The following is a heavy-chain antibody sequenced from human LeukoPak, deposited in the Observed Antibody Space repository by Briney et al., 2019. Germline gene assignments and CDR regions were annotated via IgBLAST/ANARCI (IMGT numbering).Heavy chain of an antibody. J-gene: IGHJ3*02. CDR2: ITDSGSRT. V-gene: IGHV3-23*01. Sequence: GGSLRLSCAASGFTFSYYAMTWVRQAPGKGPEWVSGITDSGSRTSYADSVKGRFTISRDNSKNTLFLQMSSLRAEDTALYYCALRGTTALNASDIWGQGTMVTVSS. CDR3: ALRGTTALNASDI. CDR1: GFTFSYYA. D-gene: IGHD1/OR15-1a*01.